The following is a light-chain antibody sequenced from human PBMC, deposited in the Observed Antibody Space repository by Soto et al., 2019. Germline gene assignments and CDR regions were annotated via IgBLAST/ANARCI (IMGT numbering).Light chain of an antibody. J-gene: IGKJ1*01. CDR3: HQRSNWPWT. Sequence: ETVLTQSPATLSLSPGERATLSCRASPSISHSLAWSKQKAGQAPGRLIYVASNRATGIPARFSGSGSGTEVTLTITSLEPEDFAVYYVHQRSNWPWTFGQGTNVEIK. V-gene: IGKV3-11*01. CDR2: VAS. CDR1: PSISHS.